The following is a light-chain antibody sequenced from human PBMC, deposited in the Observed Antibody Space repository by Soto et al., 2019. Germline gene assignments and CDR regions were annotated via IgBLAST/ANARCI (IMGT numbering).Light chain of an antibody. V-gene: IGKV1-39*01. Sequence: DIRMTQSPSSLSAAVGDTVTITCRASQSVGTHFSWLQQTPGKAPKLLMYDAAVLMSGVPRRFSGRGSWTDFTLTIRGLQPEDFDVCSCQQGFCRPYTFGQGTKVE. CDR3: QQGFCRPYT. CDR1: QSVGTH. J-gene: IGKJ2*01. CDR2: DAA.